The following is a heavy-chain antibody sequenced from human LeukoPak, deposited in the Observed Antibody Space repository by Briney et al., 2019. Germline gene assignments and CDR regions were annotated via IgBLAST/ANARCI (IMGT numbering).Heavy chain of an antibody. CDR2: ISYDGSNK. J-gene: IGHJ6*02. V-gene: IGHV3-30-3*01. Sequence: GGSLRLSCAASGFTFSSYAMHWVRQAPGKGLEWVAVISYDGSNKYYADSVKGRFTISRDNSKNTLYLQMNSLRAEDTAVYYCARGSEAGTTSFDRGMDVWGQGTTVTVSS. D-gene: IGHD6-19*01. CDR1: GFTFSSYA. CDR3: ARGSEAGTTSFDRGMDV.